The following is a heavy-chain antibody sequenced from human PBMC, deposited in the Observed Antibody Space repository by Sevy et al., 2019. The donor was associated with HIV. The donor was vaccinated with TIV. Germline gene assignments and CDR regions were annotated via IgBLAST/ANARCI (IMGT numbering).Heavy chain of an antibody. V-gene: IGHV3-23*01. CDR1: GFTFSNYA. CDR3: GKEYECSGYFDL. CDR2: ISGSGGSGDKT. D-gene: IGHD3-22*01. Sequence: GGSLRLSCAASGFTFSNYAMNWVRQAPGKGLEWVSGISGSGGSGDKTNYADSVKGRFTISRDDSKNSLYLQLNRLRGRGRGVYLCGKEYECSGYFDLRGPGTLVTGSS. J-gene: IGHJ4*02.